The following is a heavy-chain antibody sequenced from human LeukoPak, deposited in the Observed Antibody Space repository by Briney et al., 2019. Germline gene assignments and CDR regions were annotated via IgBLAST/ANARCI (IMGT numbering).Heavy chain of an antibody. D-gene: IGHD1-1*01. V-gene: IGHV3-9*01. J-gene: IGHJ6*03. CDR2: ISWNSGSI. CDR1: GFTFDDYA. CDR3: ARGPRTTGTPYYYYMDV. Sequence: GGSLRLSCAASGFTFDDYAMHWVRQAPGKGLEWVSGISWNSGSIGYADSVKGRFTISRDNAKNSLYLQMNSLRAEDTAVYYCARGPRTTGTPYYYYMDVWGKGTTVTVSS.